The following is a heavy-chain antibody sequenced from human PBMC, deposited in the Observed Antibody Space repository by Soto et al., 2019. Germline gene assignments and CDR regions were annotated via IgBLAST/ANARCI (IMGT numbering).Heavy chain of an antibody. J-gene: IGHJ3*02. Sequence: EVQLVESGGGLVQPGGSLRLSCAASGFTFSSYSMNWVRQAPGKGLEWVSYISSSSSTIYYADSVKGRFTISRDNAKNSLYLQMNSLRAEDTAVYYWARENVLLWFGESRGDAFDIWGQGTMVTVSS. CDR2: ISSSSSTI. CDR1: GFTFSSYS. D-gene: IGHD3-10*01. CDR3: ARENVLLWFGESRGDAFDI. V-gene: IGHV3-48*01.